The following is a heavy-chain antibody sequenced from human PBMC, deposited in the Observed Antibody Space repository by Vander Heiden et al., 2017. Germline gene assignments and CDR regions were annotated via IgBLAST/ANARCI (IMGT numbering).Heavy chain of an antibody. Sequence: QVQLVVSGGGVVQLGRPMRVSCAASGFTFSSYAMHWVRQAPGKGLGWVAVIWYDGSDKYYAESVKGRFTTSRDNSKYTVYRQMNSLRAEDTALYYCARGHYYGMDVWGQGTTVTVSS. CDR1: GFTFSSYA. CDR2: IWYDGSDK. V-gene: IGHV3-33*01. J-gene: IGHJ6*02. CDR3: ARGHYYGMDV.